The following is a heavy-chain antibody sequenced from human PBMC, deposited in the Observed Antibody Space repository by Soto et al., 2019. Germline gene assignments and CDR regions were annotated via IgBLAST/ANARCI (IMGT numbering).Heavy chain of an antibody. J-gene: IGHJ4*02. CDR1: GGTFSIYA. CDR2: IIPLLGTT. CDR3: ARSSGWMNYFDN. Sequence: QVQLVQSGAEVKKPGSSVKVSCRASGGTFSIYAISWVRQAPGQGLEWMGGIIPLLGTTNYAQRFQGRVTLTADESTSTAYMELTSLRSEDTSVYYCARSSGWMNYFDNWSQGTLVTVSS. V-gene: IGHV1-69*01. D-gene: IGHD6-19*01.